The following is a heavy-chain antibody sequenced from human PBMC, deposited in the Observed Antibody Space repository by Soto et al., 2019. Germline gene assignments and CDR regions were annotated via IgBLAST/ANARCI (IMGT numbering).Heavy chain of an antibody. CDR2: ISGSGGST. CDR1: GFTFSSYA. Sequence: GGSLRLSCAASGFTFSSYAMSWVRQAPGKGLEWVSAISGSGGSTYYADSVKGRFTISRDNSKNTLYLQMNSLRAEDTAVYYCAKDRPDYGGNSDDAFDIWGQGTMVTVSS. J-gene: IGHJ3*02. CDR3: AKDRPDYGGNSDDAFDI. V-gene: IGHV3-23*01. D-gene: IGHD4-17*01.